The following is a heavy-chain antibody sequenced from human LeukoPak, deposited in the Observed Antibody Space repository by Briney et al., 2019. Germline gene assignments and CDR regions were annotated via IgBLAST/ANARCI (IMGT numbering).Heavy chain of an antibody. CDR2: IYTSGST. D-gene: IGHD3-22*01. J-gene: IGHJ5*02. Sequence: PSETLSLTCTVSGGSISSYYWSWIRQPAGKGLEWIGRIYTSGSTNYNPPLKSRVTMSVDTSKNQFSLKLSSVTAADTAVYYCARDLYYYDSSGWFDPWGQGTLVTVSS. CDR1: GGSISSYY. V-gene: IGHV4-4*07. CDR3: ARDLYYYDSSGWFDP.